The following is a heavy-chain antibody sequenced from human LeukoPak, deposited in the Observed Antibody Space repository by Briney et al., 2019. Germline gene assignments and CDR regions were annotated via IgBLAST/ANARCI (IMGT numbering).Heavy chain of an antibody. J-gene: IGHJ5*02. D-gene: IGHD6-13*01. CDR1: GGTFSSYA. Sequence: ASVKVSCKASGGTFSSYAISWVRLAPGQGLEWMGRIIPILGIANYAQKFQGRVTITTDKSTSTAYMELSSLRSEDTAVYYCARDLWYSSSWYREYNWFDPWGQGTLVTVSS. V-gene: IGHV1-69*04. CDR2: IIPILGIA. CDR3: ARDLWYSSSWYREYNWFDP.